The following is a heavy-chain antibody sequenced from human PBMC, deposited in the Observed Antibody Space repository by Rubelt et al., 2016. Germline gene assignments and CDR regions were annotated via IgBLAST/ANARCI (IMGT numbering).Heavy chain of an antibody. CDR3: ARRQIGTMIDY. J-gene: IGHJ4*02. CDR2: ISYSGST. D-gene: IGHD1-1*01. CDR1: GDSFSSSDYY. V-gene: IGHV4-39*01. Sequence: QLQLQESGPGLVKPSETLSLTCTVSGDSFSSSDYYWGWIRQPPGKGLDWIGTISYSGSTHYNPSLKSRVTISRDTSKNQFSLKGNSVTAADTAVYYCARRQIGTMIDYWGQGTLVTVSS.